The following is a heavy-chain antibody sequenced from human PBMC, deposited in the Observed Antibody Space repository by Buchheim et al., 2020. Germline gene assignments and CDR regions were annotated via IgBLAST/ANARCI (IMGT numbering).Heavy chain of an antibody. V-gene: IGHV3-30*04. J-gene: IGHJ4*02. CDR1: GFTFSSYH. CDR2: ISYDGSDK. Sequence: QVQLVESGGGVVQPGRSLRLSCAASGFTFSSYHMHWVRQAPGKGLEWVAVISYDGSDKYYADSVKGRFTISRDNSKDTVYLQMNSLRAEDTAMYYCASRQYFSYWGPGTL. CDR3: ASRQYFSY.